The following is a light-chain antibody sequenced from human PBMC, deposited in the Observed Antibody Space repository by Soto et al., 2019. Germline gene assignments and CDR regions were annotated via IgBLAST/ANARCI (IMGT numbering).Light chain of an antibody. V-gene: IGKV3-20*01. CDR1: QNVSRNF. CDR3: QQYGGSPTT. CDR2: DAS. J-gene: IGKJ1*01. Sequence: EIVLTQSPGTLSLSPGERATLSCRASQNVSRNFLAWYQQRPGQAPRLLIYDASRRATGFPDRFSGGGSGTDFTLTISRLETEDFAVYYCQQYGGSPTTFGQGTKVDIK.